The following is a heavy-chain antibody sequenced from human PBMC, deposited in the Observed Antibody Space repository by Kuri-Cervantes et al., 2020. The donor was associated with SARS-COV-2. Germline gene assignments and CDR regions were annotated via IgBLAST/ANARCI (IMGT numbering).Heavy chain of an antibody. CDR2: ISSSSYI. CDR3: ARDQGLRFLEWDGIDY. D-gene: IGHD3-3*01. J-gene: IGHJ4*02. CDR1: GFSFSDYS. V-gene: IGHV3-21*01. Sequence: GGSLRLSCAGTGFSFSDYSMNWVRQAPGKGLEWVSSISSSSYIYYADSVKGRFTISRDNAKNSLYLQMNSLRAEDTAVYYCARDQGLRFLEWDGIDYWGQGTLVTVSS.